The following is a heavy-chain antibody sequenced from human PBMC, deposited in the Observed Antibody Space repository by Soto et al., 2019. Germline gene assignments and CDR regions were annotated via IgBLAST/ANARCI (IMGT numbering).Heavy chain of an antibody. CDR1: GFTFSSYD. V-gene: IGHV3-13*01. J-gene: IGHJ6*02. D-gene: IGHD2-15*01. Sequence: GGSLRLSCAASGFTFSSYDMHWVRQATGKGLEWVLAIGTAGDTYYPGSVKGRFTISRENAKNSLYLQMNSLRAGDTAVYYCARERRAILYYPRYYYYYYGMDVWGQGPTVTVSS. CDR3: ARERRAILYYPRYYYYYYGMDV. CDR2: IGTAGDT.